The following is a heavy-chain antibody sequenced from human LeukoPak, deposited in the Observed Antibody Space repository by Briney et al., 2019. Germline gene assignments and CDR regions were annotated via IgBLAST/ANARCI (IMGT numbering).Heavy chain of an antibody. J-gene: IGHJ4*02. Sequence: PSDTLSLTHDVSGGSITQTNYWTWVRQPPGKGLDWIGKVHLQGSNNYIPSLMRRVAISVDTSANHVSLQLTSVTAADTAVYYCAREGGPYRPLDYSGQGTLVTVSS. CDR3: AREGGPYRPLDY. V-gene: IGHV4-4*02. CDR1: GGSITQTNY. CDR2: VHLQGSN.